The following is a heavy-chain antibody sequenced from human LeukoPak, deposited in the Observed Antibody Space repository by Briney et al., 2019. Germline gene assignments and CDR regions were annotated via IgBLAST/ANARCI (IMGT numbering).Heavy chain of an antibody. Sequence: GGSLRLSSAASGFTFSSYVMSWVRQAPEKGLEWVSSISGRGVGTFYADSVKGRFTISRDNSKNTLYLQMNSLRADDTAVYYCAKGRQYQLLTKPFDYWGQGTLVTVSS. CDR1: GFTFSSYV. CDR3: AKGRQYQLLTKPFDY. CDR2: ISGRGVGT. J-gene: IGHJ4*02. D-gene: IGHD2-2*01. V-gene: IGHV3-23*01.